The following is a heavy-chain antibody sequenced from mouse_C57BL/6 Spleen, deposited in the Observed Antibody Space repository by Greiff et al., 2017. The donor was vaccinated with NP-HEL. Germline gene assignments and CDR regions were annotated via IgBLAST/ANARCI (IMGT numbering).Heavy chain of an antibody. CDR1: GFSFNTYA. CDR3: VGAYCSIAYAMDY. CDR2: IRSKSNNSAT. V-gene: IGHV10-1*01. Sequence: EVQLVESGGGLVQPKGSLKLSCAASGFSFNTYAMNWVRQAPGKGLEWVARIRSKSNNSATYYADSVKDRFTISRDDSESMLYLQMNNLKTEGTAMYYCVGAYCSIAYAMDYWGQGTSVTVSS. J-gene: IGHJ4*01. D-gene: IGHD2-5*01.